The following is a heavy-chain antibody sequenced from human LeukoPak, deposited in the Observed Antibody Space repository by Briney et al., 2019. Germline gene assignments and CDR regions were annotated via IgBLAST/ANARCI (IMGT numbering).Heavy chain of an antibody. J-gene: IGHJ4*02. CDR3: ARCWDY. CDR1: GGSFSSYY. CDR2: INYSGST. Sequence: SQTLSLTCTVSGGSFSSYYWTWIRPPPGKGLQWIGYINYSGSTKYNPSLKSRVSISVDTSKNQFSLRLTSVTAADTAVYYCARCWDYWGQGTLVTVSS. V-gene: IGHV4-59*01.